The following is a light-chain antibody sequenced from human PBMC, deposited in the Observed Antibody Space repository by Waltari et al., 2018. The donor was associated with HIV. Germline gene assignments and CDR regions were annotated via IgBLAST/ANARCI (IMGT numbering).Light chain of an antibody. J-gene: IGLJ2*01. CDR2: DVS. V-gene: IGLV2-14*03. CDR1: SSDIGGYNY. Sequence: QSALTQPASVSGSPGQSLTISSTGTSSDIGGYNYVSWYQQHPAKAPKLMIYDVSNRPSGVSNRFSGSKSGNTASLTISGLQAEDEADYYCSSYTSSNTPVLFGGGTKLTVL. CDR3: SSYTSSNTPVL.